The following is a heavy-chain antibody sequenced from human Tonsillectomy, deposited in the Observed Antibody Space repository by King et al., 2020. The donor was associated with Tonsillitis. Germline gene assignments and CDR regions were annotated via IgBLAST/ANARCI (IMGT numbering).Heavy chain of an antibody. Sequence: QLVQSGAEVKKPGASVKVSCKASGHTFTGYYIHWVRQAPGQGLEWMGWINPNSGGTNYAQKFQGRVTMTRDTSINTAYMELSSLRSDDTAVFYCATLEHFDCWGQGTLVTVSS. D-gene: IGHD1/OR15-1a*01. J-gene: IGHJ4*02. CDR1: GHTFTGYY. CDR3: ATLEHFDC. V-gene: IGHV1-2*02. CDR2: INPNSGGT.